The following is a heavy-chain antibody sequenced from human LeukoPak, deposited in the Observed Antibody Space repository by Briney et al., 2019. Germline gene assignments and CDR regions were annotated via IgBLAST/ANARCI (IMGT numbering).Heavy chain of an antibody. D-gene: IGHD2-21*02. CDR3: ARRSVVVTEDAFDI. CDR2: IYYSGST. V-gene: IGHV4-39*01. CDR1: GGTISSSSYY. J-gene: IGHJ3*02. Sequence: SETLSLTCTVSGGTISSSSYYWGWIRQPPRKGLEWIGSIYYSGSTYYNPSLKSRVTISIDTSKNQFSLRLSSVTAADTAVYYCARRSVVVTEDAFDIWGQGTMVTVSS.